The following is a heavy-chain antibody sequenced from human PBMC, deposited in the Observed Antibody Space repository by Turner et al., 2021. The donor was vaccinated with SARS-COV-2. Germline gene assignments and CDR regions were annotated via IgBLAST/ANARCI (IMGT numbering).Heavy chain of an antibody. D-gene: IGHD3-3*01. CDR3: AGERAAYYDFWSGYYGNNYYYGMDV. CDR2: IYYSGST. J-gene: IGHJ6*02. CDR1: GGSISSSSYY. V-gene: IGHV4-39*01. Sequence: QLQLQESGPGLVKPSETLSLTCTVSGGSISSSSYYWGWIRQPPGKGLEWTGSIYYSGSTYYNPSLKSRVTISVDTSKNQFSLKLSSVTAADTAVYYCAGERAAYYDFWSGYYGNNYYYGMDVWGQGTTVTVSS.